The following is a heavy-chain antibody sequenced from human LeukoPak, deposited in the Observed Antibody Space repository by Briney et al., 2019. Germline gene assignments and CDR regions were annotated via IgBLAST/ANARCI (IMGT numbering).Heavy chain of an antibody. J-gene: IGHJ5*02. CDR1: GGSISSSTSS. CDR3: ARSPGIVVVTGLNEDNWFDP. D-gene: IGHD2-21*02. CDR2: VYGSGDT. Sequence: SETLCLTCTVSGGSISSSTSSWGWLRQPPGDGLEWIGNVYGSGDTYYNPSLRSRVSICVDTSKNQLSLRLNSVTAADTAVYFCARSPGIVVVTGLNEDNWFDPWAQGTRVPVST. V-gene: IGHV4-39*07.